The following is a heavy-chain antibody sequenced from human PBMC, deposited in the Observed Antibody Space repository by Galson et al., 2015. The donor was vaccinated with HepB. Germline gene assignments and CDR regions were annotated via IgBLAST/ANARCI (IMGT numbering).Heavy chain of an antibody. CDR3: ARGLTFSGSRSLFFDY. CDR2: IIPISSAP. CDR1: GGTFSSYA. V-gene: IGHV1-69*13. Sequence: SVKVSCKASGGTFSSYAFSWVRQAPGQGLEWMGGIIPISSAPNYAHKFQGRVTITADESTSTAYMELSSLKSEDTAVYYCARGLTFSGSRSLFFDYWGQGTLVTVSS. J-gene: IGHJ4*02. D-gene: IGHD3-10*01.